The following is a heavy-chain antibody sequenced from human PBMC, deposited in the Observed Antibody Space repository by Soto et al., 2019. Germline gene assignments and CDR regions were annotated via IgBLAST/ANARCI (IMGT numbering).Heavy chain of an antibody. V-gene: IGHV3-23*01. CDR3: AKEGHGSGSYFEDPSNYYYYGMDV. J-gene: IGHJ6*02. CDR2: ISGSGGST. Sequence: HPGGSLRLSCAASGFTFSSYAMSWVRQAPGKGLEWVSAISGSGGSTYYADSVKGRFTISRDNSKNTLYLQMNSLRAEDTAVYYCAKEGHGSGSYFEDPSNYYYYGMDVWGQGTTVTVSS. CDR1: GFTFSSYA. D-gene: IGHD3-10*01.